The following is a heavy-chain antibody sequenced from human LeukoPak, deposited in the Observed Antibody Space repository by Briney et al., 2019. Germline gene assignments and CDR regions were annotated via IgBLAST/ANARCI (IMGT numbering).Heavy chain of an antibody. D-gene: IGHD2-2*01. J-gene: IGHJ4*02. CDR2: IYASVST. CDR1: VGSLSSQY. CDR3: TKDTYCSGTTCNGGPGDY. V-gene: IGHV4-4*07. Sequence: SETLSLTCTVSVGSLSSQYWSWLRQPARTGLEWIGRIYASVSTNYHPSLPSPVTMSLDTSKNQFSLKLSSVTSADTAVFYCTKDTYCSGTTCNGGPGDYWGQGILVTVSS.